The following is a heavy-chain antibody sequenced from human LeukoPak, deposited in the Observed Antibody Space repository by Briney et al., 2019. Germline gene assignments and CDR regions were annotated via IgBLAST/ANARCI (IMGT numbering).Heavy chain of an antibody. Sequence: PGGPLRLSCAASGFTFSSYGMHWVRQAPGKGLEWVAFIRYDGSNKYYADSVKGRFTISRDNSKNTLYLQMNSLRAEDTAVYYCAKDALPPYGDHTMLDYWGQGTLVTVSS. CDR1: GFTFSSYG. CDR3: AKDALPPYGDHTMLDY. V-gene: IGHV3-30*02. CDR2: IRYDGSNK. J-gene: IGHJ4*02. D-gene: IGHD2-21*01.